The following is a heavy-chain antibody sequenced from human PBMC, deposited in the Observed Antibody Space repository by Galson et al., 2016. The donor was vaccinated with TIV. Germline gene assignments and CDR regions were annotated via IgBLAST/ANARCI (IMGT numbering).Heavy chain of an antibody. D-gene: IGHD3-16*01. V-gene: IGHV3-9*01. J-gene: IGHJ3*01. CDR3: VKEMGDPYDAFDL. Sequence: SLRLSCAASGFTFEYSAMHWVRLSPRKGLEWVSHISWNSGFIAYADSVKGRFTTSRDNAKESLYLQMNNVRAEDTAFYYCVKEMGDPYDAFDLWGQGTMVTLSS. CDR1: GFTFEYSA. CDR2: ISWNSGFI.